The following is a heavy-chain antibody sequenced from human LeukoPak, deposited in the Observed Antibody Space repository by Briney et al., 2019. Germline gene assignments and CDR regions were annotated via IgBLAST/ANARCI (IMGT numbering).Heavy chain of an antibody. D-gene: IGHD1-26*01. Sequence: PSETLSLTCTVSGGSISYYYWSWIRQSPGKGLEWIGYIYYSGTTNYNPSLKSRVTISVDTSKNQFSLQLRSVTAADTAVYYCARVASTSIVGASGYYFDYWGQGTLVTVSS. CDR1: GGSISYYY. CDR2: IYYSGTT. J-gene: IGHJ4*02. V-gene: IGHV4-59*01. CDR3: ARVASTSIVGASGYYFDY.